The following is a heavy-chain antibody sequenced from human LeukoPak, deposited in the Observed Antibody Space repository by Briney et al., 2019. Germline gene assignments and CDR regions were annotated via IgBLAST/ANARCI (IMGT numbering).Heavy chain of an antibody. CDR1: GGTFSSYA. V-gene: IGHV1-69*05. J-gene: IGHJ4*02. D-gene: IGHD6-6*01. CDR2: IIPIFGTA. CDR3: ARMASIAAHFDY. Sequence: SVKVSCKASGGTFSSYAISWMRQAPGQGLEWMGRIIPIFGTANYAQKFQGRVTITTDESTSTAYMELSSLRSEDTAVYYCARMASIAAHFDYWGQGTLVTVSS.